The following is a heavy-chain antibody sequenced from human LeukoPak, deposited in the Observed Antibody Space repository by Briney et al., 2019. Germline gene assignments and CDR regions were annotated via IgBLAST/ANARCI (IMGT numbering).Heavy chain of an antibody. V-gene: IGHV3-7*01. D-gene: IGHD2/OR15-2a*01. CDR3: ARGPTRANSSDY. Sequence: GGSLRLSCAASGFTFSSYWMSWVRQAPGKGLEWVAKIKQDGSEKYYVDSVKGRFTLSRDNAKNSLYLQMNSLRAEDTAVYYRARGPTRANSSDYWGQGTLVTVSS. J-gene: IGHJ4*02. CDR1: GFTFSSYW. CDR2: IKQDGSEK.